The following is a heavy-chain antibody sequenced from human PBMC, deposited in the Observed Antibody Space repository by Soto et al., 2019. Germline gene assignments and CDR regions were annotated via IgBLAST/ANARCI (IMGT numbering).Heavy chain of an antibody. D-gene: IGHD2-8*01. CDR1: GDSFTNYA. CDR2: IILALGTP. Sequence: QVLLVQSGAEMKQPGSSVSVSCKASGDSFTNYAFTWVRQAPGQGPEWLGGIILALGTPHYSQRFQGRLTSTADESSSTVYRELGSLRRDDTAVYYCGRYCTNTKCRGGYYLDLWGQGTLLTVSS. CDR3: GRYCTNTKCRGGYYLDL. J-gene: IGHJ5*02. V-gene: IGHV1-69*01.